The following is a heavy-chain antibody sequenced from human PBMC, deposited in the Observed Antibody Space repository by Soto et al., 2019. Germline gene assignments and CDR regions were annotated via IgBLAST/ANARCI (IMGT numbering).Heavy chain of an antibody. CDR2: ISGSGGST. D-gene: IGHD3-9*01. J-gene: IGHJ4*02. V-gene: IGHV3-23*01. CDR3: AKPRLELRYFDWLFDY. CDR1: VFTFSSYA. Sequence: GGPLRLCCAASVFTFSSYAMSWVREAPGKGLEWVSAISGSGGSTYYADSVKGRFTISRDNSKNTLYLQMNSLRAEDTAVYYCAKPRLELRYFDWLFDYWGQGTLVTVSS.